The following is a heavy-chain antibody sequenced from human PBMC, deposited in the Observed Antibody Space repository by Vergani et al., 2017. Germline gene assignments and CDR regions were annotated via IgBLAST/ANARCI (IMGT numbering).Heavy chain of an antibody. D-gene: IGHD3-22*01. CDR1: GGSFSGYY. J-gene: IGHJ3*02. CDR3: ARGAEKYYYDSSGYPNDALDI. CDR2: INHSGST. Sequence: QVQIQQWGAGLLKPSETLSLTCAVSGGSFSGYYWSWLRQPPGKGLEWVGEINHSGSTNYNTSLKSRVNISVDTSKNQFYLKLSSVNAADTAVYYCARGAEKYYYDSSGYPNDALDIWGQGTMVTVSS. V-gene: IGHV4-34*01.